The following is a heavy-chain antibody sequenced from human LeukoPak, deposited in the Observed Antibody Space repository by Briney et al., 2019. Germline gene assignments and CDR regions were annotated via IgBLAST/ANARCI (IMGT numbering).Heavy chain of an antibody. J-gene: IGHJ5*02. V-gene: IGHV4-4*07. CDR3: ARDKQAYYDFWSGYYSNWFDP. Sequence: PSETLSLTCTVSGGSISSYYWSWIRQPAGKGLEWIGRIYTSGSTNYNPSLKSRVTISVDKSKNQFSLKLSSVTAADTAVYCCARDKQAYYDFWSGYYSNWFDPWGQGTLVTVSS. CDR1: GGSISSYY. D-gene: IGHD3-3*01. CDR2: IYTSGST.